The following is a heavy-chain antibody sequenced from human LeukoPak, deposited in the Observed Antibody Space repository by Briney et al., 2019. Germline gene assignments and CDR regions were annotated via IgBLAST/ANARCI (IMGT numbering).Heavy chain of an antibody. D-gene: IGHD5-18*01. CDR1: GGTVSSYA. Sequence: SVKVSCKASGGTVSSYAISWVRQAPEQGLEWMGGIIPMFGTANYAEKFQGRVTITADESTSTAYMELSSLRSEDTAVYYCARVPPPMVTRPPQWGQGTLVTVSS. CDR2: IIPMFGTA. J-gene: IGHJ4*02. V-gene: IGHV1-69*13. CDR3: ARVPPPMVTRPPQ.